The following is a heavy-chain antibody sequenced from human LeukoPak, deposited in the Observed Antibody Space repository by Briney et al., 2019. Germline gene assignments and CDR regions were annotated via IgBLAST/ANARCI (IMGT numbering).Heavy chain of an antibody. CDR3: AKGGQWLVHWVFDY. CDR2: IRYDGSNK. D-gene: IGHD6-19*01. V-gene: IGHV3-30*02. CDR1: GFTFSSYG. J-gene: IGHJ4*02. Sequence: GGSLRLSCAASGFTFSSYGMHWVRQAPGKGLEWVAFIRYDGSNKYYADSVKGRFTISRDNSKNTLYLQMNSLRAEDTAVYYCAKGGQWLVHWVFDYWGQGTLVTVSS.